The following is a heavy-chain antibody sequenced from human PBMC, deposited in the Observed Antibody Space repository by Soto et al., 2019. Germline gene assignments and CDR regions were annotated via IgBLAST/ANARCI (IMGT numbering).Heavy chain of an antibody. CDR3: ARAEEYYYDSSGYYFFLDY. J-gene: IGHJ4*02. CDR2: IIPIFGTA. CDR1: GGTFSSYA. Sequence: SVKVSCKASGGTFSSYAISWVRQAPGQGLEWMGGIIPIFGTASYAQKFQGRVTITADESTSTAYMELSSLRSEDTAVYYCARAEEYYYDSSGYYFFLDYWGQGTLVTVSS. V-gene: IGHV1-69*13. D-gene: IGHD3-22*01.